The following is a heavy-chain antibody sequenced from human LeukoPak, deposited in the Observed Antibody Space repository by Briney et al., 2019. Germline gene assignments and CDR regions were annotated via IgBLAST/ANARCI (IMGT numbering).Heavy chain of an antibody. V-gene: IGHV3-13*01. Sequence: GGSRRLSCAASGFTFSDYDMHWVRQATGKGLEWVSAIGTAGDTYYTGSVKGRFAISRENAKNSLYLQMNSLRAGDTAVYYCARVAKERVGGVYYFDYWGQGTLVTVSS. CDR2: IGTAGDT. CDR1: GFTFSDYD. D-gene: IGHD1-1*01. CDR3: ARVAKERVGGVYYFDY. J-gene: IGHJ4*02.